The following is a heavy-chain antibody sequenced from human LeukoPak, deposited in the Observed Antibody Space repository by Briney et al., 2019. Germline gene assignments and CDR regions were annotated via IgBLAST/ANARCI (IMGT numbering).Heavy chain of an antibody. V-gene: IGHV4-34*01. D-gene: IGHD5-24*01. Sequence: SETLSLTCAVYGGSLSGYYWSWIRQPPGKGLEWIGEIKEREKTNYHPSLKSRVTISIDRSKDQFSLKLSSVTAADTAVYYCAREGLRNVHNPLGYWGQGTLVTVSS. CDR1: GGSLSGYY. J-gene: IGHJ4*02. CDR3: AREGLRNVHNPLGY. CDR2: IKEREKT.